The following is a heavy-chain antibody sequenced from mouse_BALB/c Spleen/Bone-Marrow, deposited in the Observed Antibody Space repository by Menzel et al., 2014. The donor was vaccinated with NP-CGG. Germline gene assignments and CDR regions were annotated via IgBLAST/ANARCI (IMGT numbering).Heavy chain of an antibody. V-gene: IGHV1-82*01. CDR3: ARSDGYRIMDY. D-gene: IGHD2-3*01. Sequence: VNVVESGPELVKPGASVKISCKASGYAFSSSWMNWVKQRPGQGLEWIGRIYPGDGDTNYNGKFKGKATLTADKSSSTAYMQLSSLTSVDSAVYFCARSDGYRIMDYWGQGTSVTVSS. J-gene: IGHJ4*01. CDR1: GYAFSSSW. CDR2: IYPGDGDT.